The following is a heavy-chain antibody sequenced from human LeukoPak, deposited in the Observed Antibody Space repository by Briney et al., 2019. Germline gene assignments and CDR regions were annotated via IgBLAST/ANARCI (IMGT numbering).Heavy chain of an antibody. D-gene: IGHD2-2*01. CDR2: IYPADPQT. CDR3: ARPACSSTSCYLYFQH. Sequence: RGESLKISCKASGYSFITYWIGWVRQMPGKGLEWMGIIYPADPQTRYSPSFQGQVTISADKSISTAYLQWSSLEASDTAIYYCARPACSSTSCYLYFQHWGQGTLVTVSS. V-gene: IGHV5-51*01. J-gene: IGHJ1*01. CDR1: GYSFITYW.